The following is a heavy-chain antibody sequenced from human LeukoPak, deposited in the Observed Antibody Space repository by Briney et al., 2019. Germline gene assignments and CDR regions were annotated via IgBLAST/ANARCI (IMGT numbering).Heavy chain of an antibody. CDR1: GFTFSYYS. V-gene: IGHV3-21*01. J-gene: IGHJ6*03. CDR2: ISSSSSYI. Sequence: GGSLRLSCAASGFTFSYYSMNWVRQAPGKGLEWVSSISSSSSYIYYADSVKGRFTISRDNADNSLYLQMNSLRAEDTAVYYCAKVQRPDFWSGYYHYYYMDVWGKGTTVTVSS. CDR3: AKVQRPDFWSGYYHYYYMDV. D-gene: IGHD3-3*01.